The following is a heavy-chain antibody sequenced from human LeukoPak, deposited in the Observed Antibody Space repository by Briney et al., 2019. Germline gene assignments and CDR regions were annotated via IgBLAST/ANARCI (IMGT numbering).Heavy chain of an antibody. Sequence: SETLSLTCAVYGGSFSGYYWSWIRQPPGKGLEWIGEINHSGSTNYNPSLKSRVTISVDTSKNQFSLKLSSVTAADTAVYYCARSGDIAAADGDYWGQGTLVTVSS. CDR2: INHSGST. V-gene: IGHV4-34*01. J-gene: IGHJ4*02. D-gene: IGHD6-13*01. CDR3: ARSGDIAAADGDY. CDR1: GGSFSGYY.